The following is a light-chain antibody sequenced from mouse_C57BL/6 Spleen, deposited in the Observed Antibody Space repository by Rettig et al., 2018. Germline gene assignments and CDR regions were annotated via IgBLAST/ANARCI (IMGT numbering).Light chain of an antibody. J-gene: IGKJ2*01. V-gene: IGKV4-57-1*01. Sequence: MSASPGEKVTMTCRASSSVSSSYLHWYQQKSGASPKLWIYSTSNLASGVPARFSGSGSGTSYSLTISSVEAEDAATYYCQQYSGYPLTFGGGTKLEIK. CDR1: SSVSSSY. CDR2: STS. CDR3: QQYSGYPLT.